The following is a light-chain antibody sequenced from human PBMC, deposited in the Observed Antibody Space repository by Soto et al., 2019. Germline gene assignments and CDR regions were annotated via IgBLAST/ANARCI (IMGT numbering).Light chain of an antibody. Sequence: VLTQSPGTLSLSPGERTTLSCRASQNIRGNELAWYQQKPGQPTRLLIYRGSSRAPGIPDRFSGRGSGTEFTLPISRLEPEDFAVYYCQDYGTSAPWTFGQGTRVEIK. J-gene: IGKJ1*01. V-gene: IGKV3-20*01. CDR1: QNIRGNE. CDR3: QDYGTSAPWT. CDR2: RGS.